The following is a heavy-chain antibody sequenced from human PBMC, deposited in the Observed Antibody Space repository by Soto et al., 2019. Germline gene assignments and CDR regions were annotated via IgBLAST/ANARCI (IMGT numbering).Heavy chain of an antibody. CDR3: AHRILRTVFGLVTTTAIYFDF. D-gene: IGHD3-3*01. V-gene: IGHV2-5*02. Sequence: QITLNESGPTVVTPAETLTLTCTFSGFSLTTSGVGVGWIRQSPGKAPEWLALIYWDDDKRYSASLKSRLTITKETSKNQVVLTMASVDPADTATYYCAHRILRTVFGLVTTTAIYFDFWGQGTPVVVSS. J-gene: IGHJ4*02. CDR2: IYWDDDK. CDR1: GFSLTTSGVG.